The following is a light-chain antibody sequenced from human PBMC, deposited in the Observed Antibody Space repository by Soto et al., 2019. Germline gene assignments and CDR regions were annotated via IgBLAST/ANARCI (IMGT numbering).Light chain of an antibody. CDR1: QYISNN. V-gene: IGKV3-15*01. J-gene: IGKJ5*01. Sequence: EIAMTQSPATLSVSLGERATLSCRASQYISNNLAWYQQRPGQAPSLLIYGASTRATGVPARFSGSGSGTDFLLSISGLQSEDPAVYYCQQYNHWSSITFGQGTRLEIK. CDR2: GAS. CDR3: QQYNHWSSIT.